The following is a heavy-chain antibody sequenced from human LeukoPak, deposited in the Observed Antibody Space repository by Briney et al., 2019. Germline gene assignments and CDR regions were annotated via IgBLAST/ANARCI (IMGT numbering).Heavy chain of an antibody. CDR1: GFTFSSYW. V-gene: IGHV3-74*01. D-gene: IGHD6-13*01. Sequence: GGSLRLSCAASGFTFSSYWMHWVRQAPGKGLVWVSRINSDGSSTSYADSVKGRFTISRDNAKNSLYLQMNSLRAEDTAVYYCARDYSSSWYDYRGQGTLVTVSS. CDR3: ARDYSSSWYDY. J-gene: IGHJ4*02. CDR2: INSDGSST.